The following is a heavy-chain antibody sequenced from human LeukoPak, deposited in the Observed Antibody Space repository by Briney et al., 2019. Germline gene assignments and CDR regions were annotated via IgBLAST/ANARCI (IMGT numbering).Heavy chain of an antibody. Sequence: GGTLRLSCAASGFTFSSYWMTWVRQAPGKGLEWVANIKEDGSEKYYVDSVKGRFTISRDNAKNSLYLQMNSLRAEDTAVYYCASGEDYDSSGYRYFDYWGQGTLVTVSS. CDR3: ASGEDYDSSGYRYFDY. J-gene: IGHJ4*02. D-gene: IGHD3-22*01. CDR2: IKEDGSEK. V-gene: IGHV3-7*01. CDR1: GFTFSSYW.